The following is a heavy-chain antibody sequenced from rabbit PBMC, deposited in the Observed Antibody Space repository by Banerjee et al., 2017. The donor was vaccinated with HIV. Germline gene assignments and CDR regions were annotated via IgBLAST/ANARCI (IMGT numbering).Heavy chain of an antibody. D-gene: IGHD8-1*01. CDR1: GFSFSGSYW. Sequence: QEQVEESGGDLVKPGGSLTLTYTASGFSFSGSYWICWVRQAPVTGLEWIACINAGNDGSTCYASWAKGRFTISKTSSTTVTLQMTSLTAADTATYFCARDLGGSSDLWGPGTLVTVS. CDR2: INAGNDGST. V-gene: IGHV1S45*01. CDR3: ARDLGGSSDL. J-gene: IGHJ4*01.